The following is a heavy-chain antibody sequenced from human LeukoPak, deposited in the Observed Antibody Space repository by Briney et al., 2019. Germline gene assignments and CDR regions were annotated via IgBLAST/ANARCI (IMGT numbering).Heavy chain of an antibody. CDR1: GFTFSDYY. D-gene: IGHD3-22*01. V-gene: IGHV3-11*04. CDR3: ARGDYYDSSGHVDY. J-gene: IGHJ4*02. CDR2: ISSSGITE. Sequence: GGSLRLSCAASGFTFSDYYMSWIRQVPGKGLEWISYISSSGITEYHADSVKGRFTISRDNAKNSLYLQMNSLRDEDTAVHYCARGDYYDSSGHVDYWGQGTLVTVSS.